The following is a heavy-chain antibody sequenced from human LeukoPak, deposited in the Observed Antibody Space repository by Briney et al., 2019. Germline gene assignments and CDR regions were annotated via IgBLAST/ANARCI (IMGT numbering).Heavy chain of an antibody. J-gene: IGHJ4*02. CDR1: GFTVSSNS. CDR3: ARNRGATGYYWFDY. Sequence: PGGSLRLSCVASGFTVSSNSMSWVRQAPGKGLEWVSVFYSGGSTYYADSVKGRFLISRDNSKNTLYLQMNSLRADDTAVYYCARNRGATGYYWFDYWGQGTLVTVSS. CDR2: FYSGGST. D-gene: IGHD3-9*01. V-gene: IGHV3-66*01.